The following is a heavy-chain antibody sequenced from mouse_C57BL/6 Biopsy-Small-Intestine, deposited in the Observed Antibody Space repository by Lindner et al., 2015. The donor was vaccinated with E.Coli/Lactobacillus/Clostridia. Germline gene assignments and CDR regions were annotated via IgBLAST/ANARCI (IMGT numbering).Heavy chain of an antibody. D-gene: IGHD1-1*02. J-gene: IGHJ2*02. CDR3: ARVMDGGTDLAESYFDY. Sequence: SVKVSCKASGYTFIDFYIHWVRQAPGQGPEWMGWINPKHGVTNYAPKFQDRVTLARDTSTNTVYMELSSLRSDDTALYYCARVMDGGTDLAESYFDYWGQGTFITVSS. CDR2: INPKHGVT. V-gene: IGHV14-2*01. CDR1: GYTFIDFY.